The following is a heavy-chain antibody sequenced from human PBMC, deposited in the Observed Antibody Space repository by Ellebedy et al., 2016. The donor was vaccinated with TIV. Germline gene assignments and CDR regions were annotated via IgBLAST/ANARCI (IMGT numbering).Heavy chain of an antibody. J-gene: IGHJ4*02. CDR3: ARDPPGIAASGPYK. CDR1: GFTVGNNY. V-gene: IGHV3-53*01. Sequence: GESLKISCTASGFTVGNNYMNWLRQAPGKGLEWVPLIYSGGDTVYADSVKGRFTISRDSSKNTLYLQMNSLRAEDTAVYYCARDPPGIAASGPYKWGQGTLVTVSS. D-gene: IGHD6-13*01. CDR2: IYSGGDT.